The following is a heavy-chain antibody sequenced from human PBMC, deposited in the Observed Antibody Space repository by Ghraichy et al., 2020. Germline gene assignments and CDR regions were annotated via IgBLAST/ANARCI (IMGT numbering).Heavy chain of an antibody. CDR3: ARDGRGHTGGGGVDY. V-gene: IGHV7-4-1*01. D-gene: IGHD3-10*01. CDR2: INTNTGNP. Sequence: ASVKVSCKASRYTFTSYAMNWVRQAPGQGLEWMGWINTNTGNPTYAQGFTGRFVFSLDTSVSTAYLQICSLKAEDTAVYYCARDGRGHTGGGGVDYWGQGTLVTVSS. CDR1: RYTFTSYA. J-gene: IGHJ4*02.